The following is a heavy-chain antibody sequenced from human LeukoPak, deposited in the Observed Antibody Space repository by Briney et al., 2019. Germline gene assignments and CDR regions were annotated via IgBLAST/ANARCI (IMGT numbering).Heavy chain of an antibody. D-gene: IGHD2-15*01. CDR3: ARDLGYCSGGSCSARNWFDP. Sequence: ASVTVTRKSSGYTFTHYYMHWVRQPPGQGLEWVGIINPSCGSTSYAQKLQGRVTMARDMSTSTVYMELSSLRSEDTAVYYCARDLGYCSGGSCSARNWFDPWGQGTLVTVSS. CDR1: GYTFTHYY. J-gene: IGHJ5*02. CDR2: INPSCGST. V-gene: IGHV1-46*01.